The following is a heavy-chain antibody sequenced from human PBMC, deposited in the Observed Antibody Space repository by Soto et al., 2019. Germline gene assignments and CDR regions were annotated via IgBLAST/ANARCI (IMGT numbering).Heavy chain of an antibody. Sequence: SVKVSCKASGFTFTSSAMQWVRQARGQRLEWIGWIVVGSGNTNYAQKFQERVTITRDMSTSTAYMELSSLRSEDTAVYYCAADTAEIRDYYDSSGYYPPYYYYGMDVWGQGTTVTVSS. D-gene: IGHD3-22*01. CDR1: GFTFTSSA. V-gene: IGHV1-58*02. CDR2: IVVGSGNT. CDR3: AADTAEIRDYYDSSGYYPPYYYYGMDV. J-gene: IGHJ6*02.